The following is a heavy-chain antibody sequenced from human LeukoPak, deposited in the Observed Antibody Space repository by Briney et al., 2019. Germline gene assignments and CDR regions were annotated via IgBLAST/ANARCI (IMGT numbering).Heavy chain of an antibody. CDR2: IIPIFGTA. J-gene: IGHJ4*02. D-gene: IGHD3-22*01. V-gene: IGHV1-69*13. CDR3: AGEGSGYYYS. CDR1: GGTFSSYA. Sequence: GASVKVSCKASGGTFSSYAISWVRQAPGQGLEWMGGIIPIFGTANYAQKFQGRVTITADESTSTAYMELSSLRSEDTAVYYCAGEGSGYYYSWGQGTLVTVSS.